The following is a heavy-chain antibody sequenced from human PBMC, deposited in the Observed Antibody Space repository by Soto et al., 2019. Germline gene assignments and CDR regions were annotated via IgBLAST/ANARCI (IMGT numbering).Heavy chain of an antibody. CDR3: ARIGRYHELLDY. V-gene: IGHV4-59*01. Sequence: SETLRLTCSVSGGTISSYFWSWIRQPPGRGLEWIGYTYHRGSTNYSPSLKSRVAISLDTSENQFSLKVTSVTAADTAVDYCARIGRYHELLDYWAQGTSVPVSS. D-gene: IGHD1-20*01. J-gene: IGHJ4*01. CDR1: GGTISSYF. CDR2: TYHRGST.